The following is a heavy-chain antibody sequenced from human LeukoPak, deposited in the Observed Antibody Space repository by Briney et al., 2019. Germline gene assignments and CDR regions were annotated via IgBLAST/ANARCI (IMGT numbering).Heavy chain of an antibody. D-gene: IGHD3-10*01. Sequence: SETLSLTCTVSGGSINGWYWNWIRQPPGKGLDWIGYLYRNDNTNYNPSLKSRVTMSVDTSKNQFSLRLSSVTAADTAVYYCARQAYYSESGSWTGFDYWGQGTLVPVSS. CDR2: LYRNDNT. CDR1: GGSINGWY. J-gene: IGHJ4*02. V-gene: IGHV4-59*08. CDR3: ARQAYYSESGSWTGFDY.